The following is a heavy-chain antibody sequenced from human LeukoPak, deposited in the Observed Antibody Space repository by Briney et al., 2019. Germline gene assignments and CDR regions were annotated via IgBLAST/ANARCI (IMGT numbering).Heavy chain of an antibody. J-gene: IGHJ5*02. CDR2: ISSSGSTI. CDR1: GFTFNSYA. V-gene: IGHV3-48*03. D-gene: IGHD6-13*01. CDR3: ARGGSSWYDGNWFDP. Sequence: PGGSLRLSCAASGFTFNSYAMSWVRQAPGKGLEWVSYISSSGSTIYYADSVKGRFTISRDNAKNSLYLQMNSLRAEDTAVYYCARGGSSWYDGNWFDPWGQGTLVTVSS.